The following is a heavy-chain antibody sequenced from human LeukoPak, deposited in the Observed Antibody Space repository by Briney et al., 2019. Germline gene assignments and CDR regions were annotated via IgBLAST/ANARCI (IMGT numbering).Heavy chain of an antibody. D-gene: IGHD3-10*01. CDR3: AKVRIPGYYGSGSYGDAFDI. V-gene: IGHV3-30-3*01. CDR2: ISYDGSNK. CDR1: GFTFSSYA. J-gene: IGHJ3*02. Sequence: GGSLRLSCAASGFTFSSYAMHWVRQAPGKGLEWVAVISYDGSNKYYADSVKGRFTISRDNSKNTLYLQMNSLRADDTAVYYCAKVRIPGYYGSGSYGDAFDIWGQGTMVTVSS.